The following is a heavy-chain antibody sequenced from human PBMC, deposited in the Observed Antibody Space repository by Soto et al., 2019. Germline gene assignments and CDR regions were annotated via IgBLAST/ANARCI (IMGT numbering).Heavy chain of an antibody. J-gene: IGHJ6*02. CDR3: ARDYYCSGGSCYYYYGMDV. CDR1: GFTFSSYS. Sequence: GESLKISCAASGFTFSSYSMNWVRQAPGKGLEWVSSISSSSSYIYYADSVKGRFTISRDKAKNSLYLQMNSLIAEDTAVYYCARDYYCSGGSCYYYYGMDVGGQGTTVTVSS. CDR2: ISSSSSYI. D-gene: IGHD2-15*01. V-gene: IGHV3-21*01.